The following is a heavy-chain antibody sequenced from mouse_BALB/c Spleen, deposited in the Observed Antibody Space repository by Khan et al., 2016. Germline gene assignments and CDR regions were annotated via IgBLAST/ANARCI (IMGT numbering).Heavy chain of an antibody. Sequence: VELVESGAELARPGASVKLSCKASGYTFTSYWMQWVKQRPGQGLEWIGAIYPGDGDTRYTQKFKGKATLTADKSSSTAYMQLSSLASEDSAVYYCARGGDYSLYYAMDDWGQGTSVTVSS. CDR1: GYTFTSYW. CDR3: ARGGDYSLYYAMDD. D-gene: IGHD1-1*01. CDR2: IYPGDGDT. J-gene: IGHJ4*01. V-gene: IGHV1-87*01.